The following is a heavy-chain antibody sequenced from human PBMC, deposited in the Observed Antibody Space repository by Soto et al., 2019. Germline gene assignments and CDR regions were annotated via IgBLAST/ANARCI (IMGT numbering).Heavy chain of an antibody. Sequence: ASVKVTFKCCRYTFTGCYMHSLRQAPEQGLEWMGWINPNSGGTNYEQKFQGWVTMTRDKSISTVYMEVTRLRSDDTAVYFCARGVDLLLVSEVGSKLRYVGWLFDYWGQGTPVTVSS. CDR3: ARGVDLLLVSEVGSKLRYVGWLFDY. J-gene: IGHJ4*02. V-gene: IGHV1-2*04. CDR2: INPNSGGT. D-gene: IGHD3-9*01. CDR1: RYTFTGCY.